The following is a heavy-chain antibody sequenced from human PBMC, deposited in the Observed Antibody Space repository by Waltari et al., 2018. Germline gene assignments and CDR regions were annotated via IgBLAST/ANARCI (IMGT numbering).Heavy chain of an antibody. V-gene: IGHV1-69*14. CDR2: IIPIFGTA. CDR1: GGTFSSYA. Sequence: QVQLVQSGAEVKKPGSSVKVSCKASGGTFSSYAISWVRQAPGQGLEWMGGIIPIFGTANYAQKFQGRVTITADKSTSTAYMELSSLRSEDTAVYYCARGLDYYDSSGYYQFDYWGQGTLVTVSS. J-gene: IGHJ4*02. CDR3: ARGLDYYDSSGYYQFDY. D-gene: IGHD3-22*01.